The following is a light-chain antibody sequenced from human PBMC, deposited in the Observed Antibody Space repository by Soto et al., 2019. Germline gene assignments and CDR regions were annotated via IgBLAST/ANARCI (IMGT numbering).Light chain of an antibody. J-gene: IGLJ1*01. CDR1: SSDVGSYDL. Sequence: QSALTQPASVSGSPGQSITISCTGTSSDVGSYDLVSWYQQHPGKAPKVMIYEVTKRPSGVSNRFSGSKSSNAASLTISGLQADDEADYYCCSYAGSSAVFGTGTKVTVL. CDR2: EVT. CDR3: CSYAGSSAV. V-gene: IGLV2-23*02.